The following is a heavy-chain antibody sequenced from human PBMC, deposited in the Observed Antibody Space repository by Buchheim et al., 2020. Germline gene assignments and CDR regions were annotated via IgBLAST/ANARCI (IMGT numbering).Heavy chain of an antibody. CDR1: DSTPNNAW. CDR3: TTGYDQYYFY. V-gene: IGHV3-15*07. D-gene: IGHD2-2*01. Sequence: EVQLVESGGGLVKPGGSLRLSCVASDSTPNNAWMHWVRQAPGKGREWVGRVKSRIAGGAADYAAPVGGRFTIARDVSKKTIYLQMNSLKTEDTAVYYCTTGYDQYYFYWGLGTL. J-gene: IGHJ4*02. CDR2: VKSRIAGGAA.